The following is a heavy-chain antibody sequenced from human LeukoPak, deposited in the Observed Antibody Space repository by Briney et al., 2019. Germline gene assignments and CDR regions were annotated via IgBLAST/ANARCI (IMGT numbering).Heavy chain of an antibody. CDR1: GGTFSSYA. V-gene: IGHV1-18*01. CDR2: ISAYNGNT. CDR3: ARVQNLGYCSSTSCYEDQGFDY. J-gene: IGHJ4*02. D-gene: IGHD2-2*01. Sequence: ASVKVSCKASGGTFSSYAISWVRQAPGQGLEWMGWISAYNGNTNYAQKLQGRVTMTTDTSTSTAYMELRSLRSDDAAVYYCARVQNLGYCSSTSCYEDQGFDYWGQGTLVTVSS.